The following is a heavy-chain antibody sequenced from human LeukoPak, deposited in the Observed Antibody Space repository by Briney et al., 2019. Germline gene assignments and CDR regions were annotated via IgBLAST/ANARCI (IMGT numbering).Heavy chain of an antibody. CDR1: GYTFTSYD. D-gene: IGHD3-10*01. Sequence: ASVKVSCKASGYTFTSYDINWVRQATGQGLEWMGWMNPNSGNTGYAQKFQGRVTMTRNTSISTAYMELSSLRSEDTAMYYCARQYYGSGSSIDYWGQGTLVTVSS. V-gene: IGHV1-8*01. J-gene: IGHJ4*02. CDR3: ARQYYGSGSSIDY. CDR2: MNPNSGNT.